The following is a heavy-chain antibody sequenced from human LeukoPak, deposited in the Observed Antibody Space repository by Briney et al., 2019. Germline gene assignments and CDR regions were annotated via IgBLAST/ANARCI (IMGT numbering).Heavy chain of an antibody. D-gene: IGHD3-3*01. Sequence: SETLSLTCTVSGGSISSHYWSWVRQTPGKGLEWIGHIYHSGNTKYNSALKGRVTVSDDASKNQFSLRLSSVTAADTAVYFCARGYDFWSGVMSDAFDIWGRGTKVTVSS. CDR3: ARGYDFWSGVMSDAFDI. V-gene: IGHV4-59*11. CDR1: GGSISSHY. CDR2: IYHSGNT. J-gene: IGHJ3*02.